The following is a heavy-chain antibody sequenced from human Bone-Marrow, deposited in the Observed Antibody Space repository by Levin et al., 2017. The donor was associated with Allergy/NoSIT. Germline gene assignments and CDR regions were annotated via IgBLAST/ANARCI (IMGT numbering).Heavy chain of an antibody. CDR1: GYTFTSYY. D-gene: IGHD3-10*01. J-gene: IGHJ4*02. Sequence: ASVKVSCKASGYTFTSYYMHWVRQAPGQGLEWMGIINPSGGSTSYAQKFQGRVTMTRDTSTSTVYMELSSLRSEDTAVYYCARISYYGSGSYRYYFDYWGQGTLVTVSS. CDR3: ARISYYGSGSYRYYFDY. CDR2: INPSGGST. V-gene: IGHV1-46*01.